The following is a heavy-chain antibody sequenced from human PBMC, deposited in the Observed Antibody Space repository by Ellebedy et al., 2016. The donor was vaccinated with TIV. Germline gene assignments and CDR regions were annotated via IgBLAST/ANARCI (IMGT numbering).Heavy chain of an antibody. J-gene: IGHJ4*02. V-gene: IGHV3-74*01. CDR1: GFTFSDYW. CDR2: INRDGSTT. Sequence: GESLKISCAASGFTFSDYWMNWVRQAPGKGLVGVARINRDGSTTTYADSVKGRFTISRDNAKNTRYLQMDSLRAEDTAMYYCAKMVTSNTWDPTFWGQGTLVTVSS. D-gene: IGHD2-21*02. CDR3: AKMVTSNTWDPTF.